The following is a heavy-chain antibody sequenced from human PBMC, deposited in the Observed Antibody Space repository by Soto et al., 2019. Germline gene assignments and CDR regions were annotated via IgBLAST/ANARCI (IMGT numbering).Heavy chain of an antibody. D-gene: IGHD3-22*01. V-gene: IGHV1-46*03. J-gene: IGHJ4*02. Sequence: ASVKVSCKASGYTFTSYYMHWVRQAPGQGLEWMGIINPSGGSTSYAQKFQGRVTVTRDASTSTVYMELSSLRSEDTAVYYCARYDSSGYYYDYWGQGTLVTVSS. CDR2: INPSGGST. CDR3: ARYDSSGYYYDY. CDR1: GYTFTSYY.